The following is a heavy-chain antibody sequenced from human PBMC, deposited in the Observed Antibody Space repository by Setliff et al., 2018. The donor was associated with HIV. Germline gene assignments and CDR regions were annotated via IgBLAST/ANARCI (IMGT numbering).Heavy chain of an antibody. Sequence: GESLTISCKGSGYSFTSYWIGWVRQMPGKGLEWMGIIYPGDSDTRYSPSFQGQVTISADKSISNAYLQWSSLKASDTAMYYCARGNYDILTGYIGYYDYWGQGTLVTVSS. CDR3: ARGNYDILTGYIGYYDY. CDR2: IYPGDSDT. J-gene: IGHJ4*02. CDR1: GYSFTSYW. D-gene: IGHD3-9*01. V-gene: IGHV5-51*01.